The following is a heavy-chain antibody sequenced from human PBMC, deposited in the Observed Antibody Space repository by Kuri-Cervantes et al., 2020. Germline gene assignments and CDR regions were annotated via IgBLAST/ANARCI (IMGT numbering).Heavy chain of an antibody. CDR2: ITSSSYYI. CDR1: GFTFSRYS. Sequence: GGSLRLSCAASGFTFSRYSMNWVRQAPGKGLEWVSSITSSSYYIYYADSLKGRFTISRDNAKNSLYLQMNSLRAEDTAVYYCVRDLYGAGPFWGQGTLVTVSS. D-gene: IGHD4-17*01. V-gene: IGHV3-21*03. CDR3: VRDLYGAGPF. J-gene: IGHJ4*02.